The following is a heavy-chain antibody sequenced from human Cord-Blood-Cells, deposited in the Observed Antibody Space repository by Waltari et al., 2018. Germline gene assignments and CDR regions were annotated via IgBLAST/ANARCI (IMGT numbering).Heavy chain of an antibody. V-gene: IGHV3-30-3*01. CDR3: ARDRATGTTYYYYGMDV. D-gene: IGHD1-1*01. Sequence: QVQLVESGGGVVQPGRSLRLSCAASGFTFSSYAMHWVRQAPGKGLEWVAVISYDGSNKYYPDSVKGRFTNSRDNSKNTLYLQMNSLRAEDTAVYYCARDRATGTTYYYYGMDVWGQGTTVTVSS. CDR1: GFTFSSYA. J-gene: IGHJ6*02. CDR2: ISYDGSNK.